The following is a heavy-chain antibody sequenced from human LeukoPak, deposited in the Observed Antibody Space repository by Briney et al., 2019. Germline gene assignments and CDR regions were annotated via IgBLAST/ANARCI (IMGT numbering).Heavy chain of an antibody. CDR3: AKLLTGGYNSGQNDY. Sequence: GGSLRLSCAASGFTFDDYAMHWVRQAPGKGLEWVSLISWDGGSTYYADSVKGRFTISRDNSKNTLYLQMNSLRAEDTAVYYCAKLLTGGYNSGQNDYWGQGILVTVSS. CDR2: ISWDGGST. CDR1: GFTFDDYA. D-gene: IGHD5-18*01. V-gene: IGHV3-43D*03. J-gene: IGHJ4*02.